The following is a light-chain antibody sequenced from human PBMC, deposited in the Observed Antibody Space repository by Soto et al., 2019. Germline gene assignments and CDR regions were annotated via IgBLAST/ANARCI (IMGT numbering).Light chain of an antibody. CDR3: MQVLQTPLT. Sequence: DIVMTQSPVSLPVTPVEPASISCMSSXXXLHSTGYNYLDWYLQKPGQSPQLLMYLGSNRASGVPDRFSGSGSGTDFTLKISRVEAEDVGVYYCMQVLQTPLTFGGGTKVDI. CDR1: XXXLHSTGYNY. CDR2: LGS. V-gene: IGKV2-28*01. J-gene: IGKJ4*01.